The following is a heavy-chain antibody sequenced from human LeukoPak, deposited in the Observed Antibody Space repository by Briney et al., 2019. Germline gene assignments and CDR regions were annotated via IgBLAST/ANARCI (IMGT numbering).Heavy chain of an antibody. CDR3: ARADRLHGGPYLIGP. V-gene: IGHV1-2*02. CDR1: GYSFTDYY. Sequence: ASVKVSCKTSGYSFTDYYMHWVRQAPGQGLEWMGWINPNRGGTSSAQKFQGRVTMTRDTSITTVYMEVSWLTSDDTAIYYCARADRLHGGPYLIGPWGQGTLVTVSS. J-gene: IGHJ5*02. D-gene: IGHD2-21*01. CDR2: INPNRGGT.